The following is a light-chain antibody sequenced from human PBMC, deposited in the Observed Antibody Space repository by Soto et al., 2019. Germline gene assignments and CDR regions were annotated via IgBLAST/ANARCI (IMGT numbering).Light chain of an antibody. Sequence: EIVLTQSPGPLSLSPGERATLSCRSSQSVSSSYLAWYQQKAGQAPRLLIYGASTRATGIPDRFSGSGSGTDFTLTISRLEPEDVAVYYCQQYGSSPYTFGQGTRLEIK. CDR3: QQYGSSPYT. V-gene: IGKV3-20*01. CDR1: QSVSSSY. CDR2: GAS. J-gene: IGKJ5*01.